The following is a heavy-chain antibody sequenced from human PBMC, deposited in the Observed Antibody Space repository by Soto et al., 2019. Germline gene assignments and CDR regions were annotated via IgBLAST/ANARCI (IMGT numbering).Heavy chain of an antibody. D-gene: IGHD3-22*01. Sequence: PSETLSLTCTVSGGSISSYYWSWIRQPPGKGLEWIGYIYYSGSTNYNPSLKSRVTISVDTSKNQFSLKLSSVTAADTAVYYCAREVVTGMDVWGQGTTVTGLL. CDR1: GGSISSYY. V-gene: IGHV4-59*01. J-gene: IGHJ6*02. CDR3: AREVVTGMDV. CDR2: IYYSGST.